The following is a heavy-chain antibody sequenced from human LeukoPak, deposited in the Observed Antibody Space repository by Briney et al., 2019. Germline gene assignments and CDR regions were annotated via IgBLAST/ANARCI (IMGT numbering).Heavy chain of an antibody. V-gene: IGHV3-23*01. CDR3: AKDRRVYSGHDPADEY. CDR1: GFTFSSYA. Sequence: GGSLRLSCAASGFTFSSYAMSWVRQAPGKGLEWVSAISGSGGSTYYADSVKGRFTISRDNSKNTLYLQMNSLRAEDTAVYYCAKDRRVYSGHDPADEYWGQGTLVTVSS. CDR2: ISGSGGST. J-gene: IGHJ4*02. D-gene: IGHD5-12*01.